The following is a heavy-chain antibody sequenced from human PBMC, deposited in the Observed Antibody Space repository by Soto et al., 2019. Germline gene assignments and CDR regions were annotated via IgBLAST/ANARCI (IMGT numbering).Heavy chain of an antibody. V-gene: IGHV1-3*01. Sequence: QVQLVQSGAEVKKPGASVKVSCKASGYTFTSYAMHWVRQAPGQRLEWMGWINVGNGKTEYSQKFQGTVIITRDTSASKAYRQLSSLRSEDAALYYCARGRGLEPTGPFDYWGQGTLVTVSS. CDR3: ARGRGLEPTGPFDY. CDR1: GYTFTSYA. CDR2: INVGNGKT. J-gene: IGHJ4*02. D-gene: IGHD1-1*01.